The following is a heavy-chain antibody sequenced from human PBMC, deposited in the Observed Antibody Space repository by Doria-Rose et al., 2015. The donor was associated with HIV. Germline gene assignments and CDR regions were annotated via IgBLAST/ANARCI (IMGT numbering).Heavy chain of an antibody. CDR1: GVSLSSPGMG. CDR3: ARIKSGRWYHKYYFDF. CDR2: TFSDDER. Sequence: QITLKESGPVLVKPTETLTLTCTVSGVSLSSPGMGVSWIRQPPGKALEWLAITFSDDERSYTTSLKSRLTIARGTSKSQVVLTMTDMDPVDTATYYCARIKSGRWYHKYYFDFWGQGTLVIVSA. V-gene: IGHV2-26*01. D-gene: IGHD6-13*01. J-gene: IGHJ4*02.